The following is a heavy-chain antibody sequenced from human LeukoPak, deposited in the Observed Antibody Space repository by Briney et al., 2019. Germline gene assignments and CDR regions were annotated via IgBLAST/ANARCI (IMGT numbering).Heavy chain of an antibody. D-gene: IGHD1-26*01. CDR3: AKIKSSGSYDYFDY. CDR2: IGGSGYPT. J-gene: IGHJ4*02. V-gene: IGHV3-23*01. CDR1: RFTFSNYA. Sequence: GGSLRLSCTASRFTFSNYAMTWVRQAPGKGLEWVSTIGGSGYPTYYADSVKGRFTISRDNSKNTLYLQMNSLRAEDTAVYYCAKIKSSGSYDYFDYWGQGTLVTVSS.